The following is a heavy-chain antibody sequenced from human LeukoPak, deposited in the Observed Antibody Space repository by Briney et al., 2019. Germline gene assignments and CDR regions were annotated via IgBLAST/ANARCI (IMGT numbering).Heavy chain of an antibody. CDR1: GYTLTDNH. V-gene: IGHV1-2*02. Sequence: ASVKVSCKASGYTLTDNHLYWVRQAPGQGLEWMGWIDPNSGVTNFAQNFQGRLTMTTDTSISTAYMELSRLTSDNTTVYYCARELGINAFDVWGQGTLVTVSS. D-gene: IGHD1-26*01. CDR2: IDPNSGVT. J-gene: IGHJ3*01. CDR3: ARELGINAFDV.